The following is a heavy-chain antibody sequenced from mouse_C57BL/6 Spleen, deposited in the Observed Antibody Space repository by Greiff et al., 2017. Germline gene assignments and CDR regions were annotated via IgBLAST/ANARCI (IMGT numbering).Heavy chain of an antibody. Sequence: EVMLVESGGGLVQPGGSLSLSCAASGFTFTDYYMSWVRQPPGKALEWLGFIRNKANGYTTEYSASVKGRFTISRDNYQSILYLQMNALRAEDSATYYCARCIGWLYAMDYWGQGTSVTVAS. V-gene: IGHV7-3*01. CDR1: GFTFTDYY. D-gene: IGHD2-3*01. J-gene: IGHJ4*01. CDR3: ARCIGWLYAMDY. CDR2: IRNKANGYTT.